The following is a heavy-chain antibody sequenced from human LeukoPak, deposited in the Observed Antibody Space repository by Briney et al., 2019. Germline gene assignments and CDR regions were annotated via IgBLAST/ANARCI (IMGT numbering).Heavy chain of an antibody. D-gene: IGHD3-10*01. CDR2: VTASAGNT. CDR1: GFTFSSYA. Sequence: GGSLRLSCAASGFTFSSYAISWVRQAPGKGLEWVSAVTASAGNTYYADSVKGRFTISRDNSKNTLYLQVTSLRAEDTAVYYCAKGDYYGSGSFFKNGMDVWGQGTTVTVSS. V-gene: IGHV3-23*01. J-gene: IGHJ6*02. CDR3: AKGDYYGSGSFFKNGMDV.